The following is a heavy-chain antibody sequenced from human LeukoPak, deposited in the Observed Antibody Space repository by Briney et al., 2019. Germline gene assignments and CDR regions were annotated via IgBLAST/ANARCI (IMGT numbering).Heavy chain of an antibody. CDR3: GSSHSSSWYDW. V-gene: IGHV4-39*07. J-gene: IGHJ4*02. CDR1: GVSISSSSYY. CDR2: SYFRGST. D-gene: IGHD6-13*01. Sequence: SSETLSLTCTVSGVSISSSSYYWGWIRQPPGKGLEWIGSSYFRGSTYSSPSLRSRVIISMDTSKNQFSLKLNSVTAADTAVYYCGSSHSSSWYDWWGQGTLVTVTS.